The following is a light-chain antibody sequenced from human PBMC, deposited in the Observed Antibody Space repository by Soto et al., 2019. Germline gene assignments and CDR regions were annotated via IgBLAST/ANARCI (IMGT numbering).Light chain of an antibody. CDR2: GAS. V-gene: IGKV3D-15*01. J-gene: IGKJ1*01. CDR3: QQYNQSPT. Sequence: EIVMTQFPATLSVSPGERVTLSCRASQSVSSNLAWYQQKPGQAPRFLIYGASTRATGIPARFSGSGSGTEFTLTISSLQSEDFAVYYCQQYNQSPTFDQGTKVEIK. CDR1: QSVSSN.